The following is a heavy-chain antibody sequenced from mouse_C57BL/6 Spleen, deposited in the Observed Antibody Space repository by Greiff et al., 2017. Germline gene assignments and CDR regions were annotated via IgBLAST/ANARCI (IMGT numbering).Heavy chain of an antibody. Sequence: QVQLQQPGAELVKPGASVKLSCKASGYTFTSYWMQWVKQRPGQGLEWIGEIDPSDSYTNYNQKFKGKATLTVDTSSSTAYMQRSSLTSEDSAVYYCARSPIIDGDYGAYWGQGTLVTVSA. CDR2: IDPSDSYT. CDR1: GYTFTSYW. D-gene: IGHD2-13*01. J-gene: IGHJ3*01. V-gene: IGHV1-50*01. CDR3: ARSPIIDGDYGAY.